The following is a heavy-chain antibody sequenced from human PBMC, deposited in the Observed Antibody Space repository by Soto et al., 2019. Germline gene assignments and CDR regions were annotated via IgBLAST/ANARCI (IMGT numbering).Heavy chain of an antibody. D-gene: IGHD3-3*01. CDR2: IYYSATT. Sequence: PSETLSLTCTVSGGSISNNNYYWGWVRQPPGKGLEWIGSIYYSATTYYNPSLKSRVTISADTSNNQVSLMVTSVTVADTAVYYFARLAAHDFWRGGNWFDPWGQGSLVTVSS. J-gene: IGHJ5*02. CDR1: GGSISNNNYY. CDR3: ARLAAHDFWRGGNWFDP. V-gene: IGHV4-39*01.